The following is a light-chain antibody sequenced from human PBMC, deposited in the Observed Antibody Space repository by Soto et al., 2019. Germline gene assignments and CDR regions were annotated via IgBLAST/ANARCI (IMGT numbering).Light chain of an antibody. Sequence: IQMTQSPSSVSASVGDRVIITCRASQGVSTWLAWYQQKPGKAPNLLIYTASSLQSGVPSRFGGSGSGTDFTLTINGLQPEDFATYYCQQAASLPITFGQGTRLEIK. CDR3: QQAASLPIT. CDR2: TAS. V-gene: IGKV1-12*01. CDR1: QGVSTW. J-gene: IGKJ5*01.